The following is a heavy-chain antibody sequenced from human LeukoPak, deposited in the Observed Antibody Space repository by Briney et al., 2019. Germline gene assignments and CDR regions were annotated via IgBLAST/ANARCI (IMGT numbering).Heavy chain of an antibody. CDR1: GFTFSSYS. Sequence: GGSLRLSCAASGFTFSSYSMNWVRQAPGKGLEWVSYLSSSGSTIYYADSVKGRFTISRDNAKSSLYLQMNSLRAEDTAVYYCASGFAFHEYAFDIWGQGTLVTVSS. CDR3: ASGFAFHEYAFDI. J-gene: IGHJ3*02. CDR2: LSSSGSTI. D-gene: IGHD3-3*02. V-gene: IGHV3-48*04.